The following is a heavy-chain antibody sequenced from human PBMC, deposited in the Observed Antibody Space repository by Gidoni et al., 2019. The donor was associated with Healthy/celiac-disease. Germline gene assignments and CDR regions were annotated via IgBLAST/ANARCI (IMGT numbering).Heavy chain of an antibody. Sequence: EVQLVQSGAEVKKPGESLKISCKGAGYSFTSYWIGWVRQMPGKGLEWMGIIYPGDSDTRYSPSFQGQVTISADKSISTAYLQWSSLKASDTAMYYCARLVIGDYGGNIPDLYYYYYGMDVWDQGTTVTVSS. CDR2: IYPGDSDT. CDR1: GYSFTSYW. V-gene: IGHV5-51*03. D-gene: IGHD4-17*01. CDR3: ARLVIGDYGGNIPDLYYYYYGMDV. J-gene: IGHJ6*02.